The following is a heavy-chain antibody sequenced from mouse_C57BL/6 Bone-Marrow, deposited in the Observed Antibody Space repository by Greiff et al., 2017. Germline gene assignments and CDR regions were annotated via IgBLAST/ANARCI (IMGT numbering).Heavy chain of an antibody. CDR3: ARAGYYSYYFDY. D-gene: IGHD2-3*01. Sequence: QVQLPQSGAELVRPGTSVKVSCKASGYAFTNSLIEWVKQRPGQGLEWIGVINPGSGGTNYNEKFKGKATLTADKSSSTAYMQLSSLSSEDSAVYFCARAGYYSYYFDYWGQCTTLTVSS. CDR1: GYAFTNSL. J-gene: IGHJ2*01. CDR2: INPGSGGT. V-gene: IGHV1-54*01.